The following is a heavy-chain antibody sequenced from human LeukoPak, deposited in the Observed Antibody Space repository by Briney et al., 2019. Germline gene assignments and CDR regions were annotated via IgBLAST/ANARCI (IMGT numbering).Heavy chain of an antibody. V-gene: IGHV1-69*05. CDR2: IIPIFSTA. D-gene: IGHD3-22*01. CDR3: ARSPGYDSSGYFPYYFDY. J-gene: IGHJ4*02. Sequence: SVKVSFKASGGTFSSYAISWVRQAPGQGLEWMGRIIPIFSTANYAQKFQGRVTITTDESTSTAYMELSSLRSEDTAVYYCARSPGYDSSGYFPYYFDYWGQGTLVTVSS. CDR1: GGTFSSYA.